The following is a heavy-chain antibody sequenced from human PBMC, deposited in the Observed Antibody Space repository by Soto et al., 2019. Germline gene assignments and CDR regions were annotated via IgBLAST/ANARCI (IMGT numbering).Heavy chain of an antibody. D-gene: IGHD3-16*01. CDR3: ARVVVPVPVWGYNWFDP. J-gene: IGHJ5*02. Sequence: PSETLSLTCAVSGGSITSGGYSWSWIRQPPGKGLEWIGYIYHRGSTYYNPSLKSRVTISVDTSKNQFSLKLSSVTAADTAVYYCARVVVPVPVWGYNWFDPWRQGTLVTVSS. CDR2: IYHRGST. CDR1: GGSITSGGYS. V-gene: IGHV4-30-2*01.